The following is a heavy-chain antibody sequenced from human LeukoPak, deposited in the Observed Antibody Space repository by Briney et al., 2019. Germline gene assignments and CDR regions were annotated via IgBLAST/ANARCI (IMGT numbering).Heavy chain of an antibody. CDR1: GGSISSGGYS. CDR2: IYHSGST. D-gene: IGHD3-10*01. CDR3: ARALWFGESSYFDY. V-gene: IGHV4-30-2*01. J-gene: IGHJ4*02. Sequence: PSQTLSLTCAVSGGSISSGGYSWSWIRQPLGKGLEWIGYIYHSGSTYYNPSLKSRVTISVDRSKNQFSLKLSSVTAADTAVYYCARALWFGESSYFDYWGQGTLVTVSS.